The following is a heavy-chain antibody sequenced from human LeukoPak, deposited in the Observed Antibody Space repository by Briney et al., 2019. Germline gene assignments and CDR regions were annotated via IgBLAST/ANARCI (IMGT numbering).Heavy chain of an antibody. CDR3: ASVYYDSSGSF. Sequence: SETLSLTCAVYGGSFSGYYWSWIRQPPGKGLEWIGEINHRGSTNYNPSLKSRVTISVDTSKNQFSLKLSSVTAADTAVYYCASVYYDSSGSFWGQGTMVTVSS. D-gene: IGHD3-22*01. CDR2: INHRGST. J-gene: IGHJ3*01. CDR1: GGSFSGYY. V-gene: IGHV4-34*01.